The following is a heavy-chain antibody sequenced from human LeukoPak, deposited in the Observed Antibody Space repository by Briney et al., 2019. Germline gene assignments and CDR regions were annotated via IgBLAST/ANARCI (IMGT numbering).Heavy chain of an antibody. CDR1: GFPFSSYA. V-gene: IGHV3-23*01. Sequence: GGSLRLSCAASGFPFSSYAMTWVRQPPGKGLEWVSAVSGSGDRKNYADSVKGRFTISRDNSMNTLYLQTNILRAKDTAVYYCARDIISFIEGVIQHWGQGTLVTASS. CDR3: ARDIISFIEGVIQH. J-gene: IGHJ4*02. D-gene: IGHD3-16*02. CDR2: VSGSGDRK.